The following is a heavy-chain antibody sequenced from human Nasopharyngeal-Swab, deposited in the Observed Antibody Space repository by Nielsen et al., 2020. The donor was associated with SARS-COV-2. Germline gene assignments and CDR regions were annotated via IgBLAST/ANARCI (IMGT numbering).Heavy chain of an antibody. CDR2: MNPNSGNT. V-gene: IGHV1-8*01. J-gene: IGHJ6*02. CDR3: ARFSRYYYYYGMDV. Sequence: ASVKVSCKASVYTFTSYDINWVRQATGQGLEGMGWMNPNSGNTGYAQKFQGRVTMTRNTSISTAYMELSSLGSEDTVVYYCARFSRYYYYYGMDVWGQGTTVTVSS. D-gene: IGHD2/OR15-2a*01. CDR1: VYTFTSYD.